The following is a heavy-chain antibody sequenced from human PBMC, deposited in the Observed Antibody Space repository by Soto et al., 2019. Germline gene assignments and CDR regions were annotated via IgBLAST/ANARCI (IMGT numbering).Heavy chain of an antibody. D-gene: IGHD2-2*01. CDR2: IKSKTDGGTT. J-gene: IGHJ4*02. CDR1: GFTFSNAW. CDR3: STSGYCSSTSCYDY. Sequence: GGSLRLSCAASGFTFSNAWMSWVRQAPGKGLEWVGRIKSKTDGGTTDYAAPVKGIFTISRDDSTNTLYLQMNSLKTEVTAVYYCSTSGYCSSTSCYDYWGQGTLVTVSS. V-gene: IGHV3-15*01.